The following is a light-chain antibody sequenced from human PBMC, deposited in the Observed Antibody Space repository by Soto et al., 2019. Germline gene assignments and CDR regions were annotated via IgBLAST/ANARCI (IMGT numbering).Light chain of an antibody. V-gene: IGKV3-20*01. CDR1: QSVSSSS. CDR2: VAS. Sequence: IVLTQSPGTLSLSPGERATLSCRASQSVSSSSLAWYQQKPGQAPRLLIFVASRRATGIPDRFSGSGSGTEFTLTISRLEPEDFAVYCCQQYASTPWTFGQGTNVEIK. CDR3: QQYASTPWT. J-gene: IGKJ1*01.